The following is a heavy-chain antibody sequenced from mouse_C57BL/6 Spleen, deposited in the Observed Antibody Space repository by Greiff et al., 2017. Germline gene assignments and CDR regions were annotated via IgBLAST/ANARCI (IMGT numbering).Heavy chain of an antibody. J-gene: IGHJ3*01. CDR1: GFTFSDYY. CDR2: INYDGSST. V-gene: IGHV5-16*01. D-gene: IGHD4-1*01. CDR3: ARESKLGRGAWFAY. Sequence: EVKLVESEGGLVQPGSSMKLSCTASGFTFSDYYMAWVRQVPEKGLEWVANINYDGSSTYYLDSLKSRFIISIDNAKNILYLQMSSLKSEDTATYYCARESKLGRGAWFAYWGQGTLVTVSA.